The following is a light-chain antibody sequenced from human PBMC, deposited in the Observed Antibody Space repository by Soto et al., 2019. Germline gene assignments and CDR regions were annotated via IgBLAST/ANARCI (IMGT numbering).Light chain of an antibody. V-gene: IGKV3-20*01. CDR3: QQYNNWPSWT. CDR2: GAS. J-gene: IGKJ1*01. Sequence: EIVLTQSPGTLSLSPGERATLSCRASQSVTSNYLAWYQQKPGQAPRLLFFGASIRATGIPDRFSGSGSGTDFTLTISSLEPEDFAVYYCQQYNNWPSWTFGQGTKVDIK. CDR1: QSVTSNY.